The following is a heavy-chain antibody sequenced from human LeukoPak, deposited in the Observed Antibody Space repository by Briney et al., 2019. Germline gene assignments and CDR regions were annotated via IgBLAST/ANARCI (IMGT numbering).Heavy chain of an antibody. Sequence: GGSLRLSCAASGFNFDNYAMTWVRQAPGKGLEWVSALSGSGTSTYYADPVKGRFTISRDNSKNTVYLRVDSLRAEDTAIYYCAKNTAALSFVIDSWGQGTLLTVSS. CDR1: GFNFDNYA. CDR3: AKNTAALSFVIDS. CDR2: LSGSGTST. V-gene: IGHV3-23*01. J-gene: IGHJ4*02. D-gene: IGHD2-15*01.